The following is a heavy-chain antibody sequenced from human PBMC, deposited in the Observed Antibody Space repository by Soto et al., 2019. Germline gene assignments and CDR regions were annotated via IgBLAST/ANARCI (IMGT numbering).Heavy chain of an antibody. V-gene: IGHV3-23*01. Sequence: AGGSLRLSCAASGFPFSSYVMSWVRQAPGKGLEWVSGISGGGSNTFYADSVKGRFTISRDNSKNTLLLQMNSLGAEDTAVYYCARASGIAAPHLDPWGQGTLVTVSS. CDR1: GFPFSSYV. D-gene: IGHD6-13*01. J-gene: IGHJ5*02. CDR3: ARASGIAAPHLDP. CDR2: ISGGGSNT.